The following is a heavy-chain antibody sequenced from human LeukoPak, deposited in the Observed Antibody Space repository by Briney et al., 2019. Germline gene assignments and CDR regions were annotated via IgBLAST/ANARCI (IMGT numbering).Heavy chain of an antibody. CDR1: GYTFTGYY. V-gene: IGHV1-2*02. D-gene: IGHD3-10*01. J-gene: IGHJ6*02. CDR3: ARDFELLWFGELLGPSMDV. Sequence: GASVKVSCKASGYTFTGYYMHWVRQAPGQGREWMGGINPHSGGTKYARKFQGRVTMTRDTSISTAYMELSRLRSDDTAVYYCARDFELLWFGELLGPSMDVWGQGTTVTVSS. CDR2: INPHSGGT.